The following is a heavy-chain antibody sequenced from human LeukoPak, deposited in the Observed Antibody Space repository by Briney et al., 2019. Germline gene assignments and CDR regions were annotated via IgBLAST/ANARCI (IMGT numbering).Heavy chain of an antibody. V-gene: IGHV3-21*01. D-gene: IGHD3-22*01. J-gene: IGHJ4*02. Sequence: GGSLRLSCAASGLTVSSNCMSWVRQAPGKGLEWVSFISSSSSYIYYVDSVKGRFIISRDNAKNSLYLQMNSLRAEDTAVYYCARGNDYYDTSGYYYWGQGTLVTVSS. CDR2: ISSSSSYI. CDR3: ARGNDYYDTSGYYY. CDR1: GLTVSSNC.